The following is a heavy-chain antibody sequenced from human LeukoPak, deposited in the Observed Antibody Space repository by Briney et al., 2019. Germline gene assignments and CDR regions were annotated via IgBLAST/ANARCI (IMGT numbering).Heavy chain of an antibody. V-gene: IGHV3-33*06. D-gene: IGHD3-22*01. CDR1: GFSFRSYG. CDR3: AKGQFKFANYYDSSDEGWIFDY. J-gene: IGHJ4*02. Sequence: PGGSLRLSCAASGFSFRSYGMQWVRQAPGKGLEWVALIYYDGSNKNYADSVKGRFTISRDNSKNALYLQMNSLRAEDTAVYYCAKGQFKFANYYDSSDEGWIFDYWGQGTLVTVSS. CDR2: IYYDGSNK.